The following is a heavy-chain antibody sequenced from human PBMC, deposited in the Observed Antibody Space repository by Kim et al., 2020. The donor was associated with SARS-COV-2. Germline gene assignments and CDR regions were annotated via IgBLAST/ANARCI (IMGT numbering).Heavy chain of an antibody. V-gene: IGHV3-23*01. CDR3: AKDHYDFWGGYLRAPVGY. Sequence: GGSLRLSCAASGFTFSSYAMSWVHQAPGKGLEWVSAISGSGGSTYYADSVKGRFTISRDNSKNTLYLQMNSLRAEDTAVYYCAKDHYDFWGGYLRAPVGYWGQGTLVTV. CDR2: ISGSGGST. CDR1: GFTFSSYA. D-gene: IGHD3-3*01. J-gene: IGHJ4*02.